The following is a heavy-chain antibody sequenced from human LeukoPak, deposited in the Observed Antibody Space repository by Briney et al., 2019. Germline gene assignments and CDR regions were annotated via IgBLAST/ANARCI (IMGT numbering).Heavy chain of an antibody. Sequence: GGSLRLSCAASGFTVSSNYMSWVRQAPGKGLEWVSVIYSGGSTYYADSVKGRFTISRDNAKNSLYLQMNSLRVEDTALYYCTLANWGSPIDYWGQGTLVTVSS. CDR3: TLANWGSPIDY. D-gene: IGHD7-27*01. CDR1: GFTVSSNY. J-gene: IGHJ4*02. CDR2: IYSGGST. V-gene: IGHV3-53*01.